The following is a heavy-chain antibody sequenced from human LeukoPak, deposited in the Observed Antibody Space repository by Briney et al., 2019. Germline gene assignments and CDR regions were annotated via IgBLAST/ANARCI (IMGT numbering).Heavy chain of an antibody. CDR1: GYTFTTYA. CDR2: INTGNGYT. J-gene: IGHJ4*02. D-gene: IGHD6-19*01. Sequence: ASVKVSCKASGYTFTTYAMHWVRQAPGQRLEWMGWINTGNGYTEYSRNFQGRVTISRDTSASTAYMELSSLRSEDTAVYYCARDPSSGWSFDNWGQGNLVTVSS. V-gene: IGHV1-3*04. CDR3: ARDPSSGWSFDN.